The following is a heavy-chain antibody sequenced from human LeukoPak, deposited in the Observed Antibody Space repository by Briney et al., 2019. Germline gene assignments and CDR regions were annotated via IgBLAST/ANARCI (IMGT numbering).Heavy chain of an antibody. Sequence: VASVKDSCKASGYTFTSYYMHWVRQAPGQGLEGMGIINPSGGRTSNAQKFQGRVTMTRDMSTSTVYMELSSLRSEDTAVYYCARGSVVVPAAILGLDWFDPWGQGTLVTVSS. J-gene: IGHJ5*02. D-gene: IGHD2-2*02. CDR1: GYTFTSYY. V-gene: IGHV1-46*01. CDR2: INPSGGRT. CDR3: ARGSVVVPAAILGLDWFDP.